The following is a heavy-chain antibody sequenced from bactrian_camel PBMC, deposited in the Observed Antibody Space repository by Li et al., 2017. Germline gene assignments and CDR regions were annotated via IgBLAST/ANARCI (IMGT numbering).Heavy chain of an antibody. CDR1: GRTDNFDC. D-gene: IGHD4*01. CDR3: AAGTRIIVGDYCDGITN. Sequence: HVQLVESGGGSVQAGGSLRLSCTASGRTDNFDCMAWFRQAPGKERERVANIDTDGRITYAESVKGRFTISQDNAKNIIYLQTSSLTPDDTAMYYCAAGTRIIVGDYCDGITNWGQGTQVTVS. J-gene: IGHJ4*01. CDR2: IDTDGRI. V-gene: IGHV3S53*01.